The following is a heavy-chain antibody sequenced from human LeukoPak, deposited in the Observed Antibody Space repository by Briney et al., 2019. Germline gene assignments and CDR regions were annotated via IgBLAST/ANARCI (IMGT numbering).Heavy chain of an antibody. CDR2: IYTSGST. D-gene: IGHD2-15*01. Sequence: PSETLSLTCTVSGGSISSYYWSWIRQPAGKGLEWIGRIYTSGSTNYNPSLKSRVTMSVDTSKNQFSLKLSSVTAADTAVYYCARDKSGGPREHYYYYYGMDVWGQGTTVTVSS. J-gene: IGHJ6*02. CDR3: ARDKSGGPREHYYYYYGMDV. CDR1: GGSISSYY. V-gene: IGHV4-4*07.